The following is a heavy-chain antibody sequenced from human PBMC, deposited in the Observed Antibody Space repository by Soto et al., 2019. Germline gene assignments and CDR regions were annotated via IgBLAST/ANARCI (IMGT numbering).Heavy chain of an antibody. D-gene: IGHD3-3*01. CDR1: GFTFDDYA. CDR3: AKTPLRFLEWLLHNWYFDL. CDR2: ISWNSGSI. Sequence: EVQLVESGGGLVQPGRSLRLSCAASGFTFDDYAMHWVRQAPGKGLEWVSGISWNSGSIGYADSVKGRFTISRDNAKNSLYLQMNSLRAEDTALYYCAKTPLRFLEWLLHNWYFDLWGRGTLVTVSS. V-gene: IGHV3-9*01. J-gene: IGHJ2*01.